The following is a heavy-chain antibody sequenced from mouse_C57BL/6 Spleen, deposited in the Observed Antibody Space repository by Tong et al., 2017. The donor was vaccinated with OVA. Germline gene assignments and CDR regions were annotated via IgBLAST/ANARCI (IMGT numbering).Heavy chain of an antibody. J-gene: IGHJ4*01. D-gene: IGHD2-4*01. V-gene: IGHV5-17*02. CDR3: ARYDYDERGYAMDY. Sequence: EVQLQESGGGLVQPGGSRKLSCAASGFTFSSFGMHWVRQAPEKGLEWVAYISSGSSTIYYADTVKGRFTISRDNPKNNLFLQMTSLRSEDTAMYYCARYDYDERGYAMDYWGQGTSVTVSS. CDR1: GFTFSSFG. CDR2: ISSGSSTI.